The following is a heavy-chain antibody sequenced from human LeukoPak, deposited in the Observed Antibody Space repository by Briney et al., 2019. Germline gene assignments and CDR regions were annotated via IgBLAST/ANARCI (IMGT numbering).Heavy chain of an antibody. CDR1: GLTFSTYA. J-gene: IGHJ6*02. CDR2: INSDGTDT. CDR3: AREVTTLSIYGMDV. D-gene: IGHD4-17*01. V-gene: IGHV3-74*01. Sequence: GGSLRLSCAASGLTFSTYAMSCVRQAPGKGLVWVSRINSDGTDTTYADSVKGRFTISRDNAKNMLYLQMNSLRAEDTAVYYCAREVTTLSIYGMDVWGQGTTVTVSS.